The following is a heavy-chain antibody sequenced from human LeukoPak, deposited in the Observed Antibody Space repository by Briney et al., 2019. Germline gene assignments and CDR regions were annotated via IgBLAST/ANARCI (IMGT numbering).Heavy chain of an antibody. CDR1: GGSISSYY. CDR3: AREDAGLVDY. Sequence: SETLSLTCTVSGGSISSYYWSWIRQPPGKGLEWIGYIYYSGSTNYNPSLKSRVTISVDTSKIQFSLKLSSVTAADTAVYYCAREDAGLVDYWGQGTLVTVSS. V-gene: IGHV4-59*01. D-gene: IGHD1-14*01. CDR2: IYYSGST. J-gene: IGHJ4*02.